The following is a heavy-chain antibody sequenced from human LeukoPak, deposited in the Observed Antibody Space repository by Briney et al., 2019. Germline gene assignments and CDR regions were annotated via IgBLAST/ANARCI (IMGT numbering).Heavy chain of an antibody. D-gene: IGHD3-22*01. Sequence: SETLSLTCAVSGGSFSGNYWYWIRQPPGKGLEWIGEINHGESTNYNPSLKSRATLSVDTSKNQFSLKLTSVTAADTAVYYCARGRTYYYDTSGYYPSIYYGMDVWGQGTTVIVSS. CDR2: INHGEST. CDR1: GGSFSGNY. J-gene: IGHJ6*02. CDR3: ARGRTYYYDTSGYYPSIYYGMDV. V-gene: IGHV4-34*01.